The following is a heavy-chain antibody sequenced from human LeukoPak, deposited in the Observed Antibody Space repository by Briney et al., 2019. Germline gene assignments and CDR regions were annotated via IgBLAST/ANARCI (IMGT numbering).Heavy chain of an antibody. J-gene: IGHJ4*02. Sequence: PGGSLRLSCAASGFTVSSNYMSWVRQAPGKGLEWVSVIYSGGSTYYSDSVKGRFTISRENSKNTLYLQMNSMKAEDTTVYYCGREYRLQYYSAYWGQGTLVTVSS. D-gene: IGHD5-24*01. CDR2: IYSGGST. CDR3: GREYRLQYYSAY. V-gene: IGHV3-66*01. CDR1: GFTVSSNY.